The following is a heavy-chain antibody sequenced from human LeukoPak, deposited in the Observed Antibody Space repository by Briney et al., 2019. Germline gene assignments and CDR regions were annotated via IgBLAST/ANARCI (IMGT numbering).Heavy chain of an antibody. Sequence: SQTLSLTCAVSGGSIRSGDYSWSWIRQSPGKGLEWIGYIYHSGSTYYNPSLKSRVTISVDMSKNQFSLKLSSVTAADTAVYYCARTYYDILTGYYFDYWGQGTLVTVSS. J-gene: IGHJ4*02. CDR1: GGSIRSGDYS. V-gene: IGHV4-30-2*06. D-gene: IGHD3-9*01. CDR2: IYHSGST. CDR3: ARTYYDILTGYYFDY.